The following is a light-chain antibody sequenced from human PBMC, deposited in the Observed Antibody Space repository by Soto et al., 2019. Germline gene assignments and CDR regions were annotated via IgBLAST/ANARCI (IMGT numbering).Light chain of an antibody. CDR3: QQLNSYPIT. CDR1: QVIGHY. CDR2: GAY. J-gene: IGKJ5*01. Sequence: DVQMAQSPSSLSAYVGDRVSVTYRASQVIGHYVAWYQQKPGKVPKLLSDGAYTLQSGVPSRFSGRGSGTDCTLTISSLQPEDFATYFCQQLNSYPITVGQGTRLEIK. V-gene: IGKV1-27*01.